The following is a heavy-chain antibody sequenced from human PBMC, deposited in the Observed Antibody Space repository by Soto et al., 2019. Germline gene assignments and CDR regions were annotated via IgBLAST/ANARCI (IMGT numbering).Heavy chain of an antibody. CDR1: GFTFSTSA. D-gene: IGHD2-2*01. CDR3: AKDKGGRYCSRTSCLYSFDY. J-gene: IGHJ4*02. V-gene: IGHV3-23*01. CDR2: ISDSGST. Sequence: GGSLRLSCTASGFTFSTSAMSLVRQVPGKGLEWVSTISDSGSTYYADSVKGRFTISRDNSKNTLYLEMNSLRAEDTAVYYCAKDKGGRYCSRTSCLYSFDYWGQGT.